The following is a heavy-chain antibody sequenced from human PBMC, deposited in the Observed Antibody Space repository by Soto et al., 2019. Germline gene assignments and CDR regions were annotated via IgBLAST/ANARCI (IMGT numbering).Heavy chain of an antibody. D-gene: IGHD4-17*01. CDR1: GGYISSGNYY. CDR3: ATMGTPVTGLYYFDY. V-gene: IGHV4-30-4*01. CDR2: ISYSGTT. J-gene: IGHJ4*02. Sequence: PSETLSLTCPVSGGYISSGNYYWSWIRQPPGKGLEWIGFISYSGTTHYSASLRSRVSISVDTSKNQFSLDLSSVTAADTAVYYCATMGTPVTGLYYFDYWGQGTLVTVSS.